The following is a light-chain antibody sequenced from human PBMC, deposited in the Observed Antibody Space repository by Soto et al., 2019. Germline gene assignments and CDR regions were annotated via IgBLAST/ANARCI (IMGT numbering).Light chain of an antibody. CDR2: EVS. CDR1: SSDVGSYNL. J-gene: IGLJ2*01. Sequence: QSVLTQPASVSGSPGHSITISCTGTSSDVGSYNLVSWYQQHPGKAPKLMIYEVSKRPSGVSNRFSGSKSGNTASLTISGLQAEDEADYYCCSYAGSSTWVVFGGGTKLTVL. CDR3: CSYAGSSTWVV. V-gene: IGLV2-23*02.